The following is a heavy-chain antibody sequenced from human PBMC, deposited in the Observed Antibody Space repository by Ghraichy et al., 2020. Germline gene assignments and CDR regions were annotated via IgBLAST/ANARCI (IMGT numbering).Heavy chain of an antibody. Sequence: SETLSLTCTVSGGSISSGGYYWSWIRQHPGKGLEWIGYIYYSGSTYYNPSLKSRVTISVDTSKNQFSLKLSSVTAADTAVYYCARERSITMVRGALGFDPWGQGTLVTVSS. D-gene: IGHD3-10*01. V-gene: IGHV4-31*03. J-gene: IGHJ5*02. CDR3: ARERSITMVRGALGFDP. CDR2: IYYSGST. CDR1: GGSISSGGYY.